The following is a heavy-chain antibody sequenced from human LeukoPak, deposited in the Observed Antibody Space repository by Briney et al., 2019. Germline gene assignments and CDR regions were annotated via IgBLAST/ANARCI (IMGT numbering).Heavy chain of an antibody. CDR3: ARYYGDYLIDH. CDR1: GFTFSSYA. D-gene: IGHD4-17*01. V-gene: IGHV3-30-3*01. Sequence: GGSLRLSCAASGFTFSSYAMHWVRQAPGKGLEWVAVISYDGSNKYYADSVKGRFTISRDNSKNTVYLQMNSLRADDTALYYCARYYGDYLIDHWGQGTLVTVSS. J-gene: IGHJ4*02. CDR2: ISYDGSNK.